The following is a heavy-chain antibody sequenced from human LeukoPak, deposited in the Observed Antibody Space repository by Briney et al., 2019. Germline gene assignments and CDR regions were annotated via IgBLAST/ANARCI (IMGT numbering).Heavy chain of an antibody. D-gene: IGHD6-19*01. V-gene: IGHV4-39*01. CDR3: ASMYSSGWYEGFF. CDR2: IYYSGST. CDR1: GGSISSSSYY. J-gene: IGHJ4*02. Sequence: PSETLSLTRTVSGGSISSSSYYWGWIRQPPGKGLEWIGSIYYSGSTYYNPSLKSRVTISVDTSKNQFSLKLSFVTAADTAVYYCASMYSSGWYEGFFWGQGTLVTVSS.